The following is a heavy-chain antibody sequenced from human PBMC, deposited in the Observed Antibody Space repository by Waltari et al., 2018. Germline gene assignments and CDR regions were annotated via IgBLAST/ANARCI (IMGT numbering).Heavy chain of an antibody. D-gene: IGHD3-3*01. CDR3: ARRKGPSTYYDFWSGYCFDY. J-gene: IGHJ4*02. Sequence: QVQLQQWGAGLLKPSETLSLTCAVYGGSFSGYYWSWIRQPPGKGREWIGEINHSGSTNYNPSLKSRVTISVDTSKNQFSLKLSSVTAADTAVYYCARRKGPSTYYDFWSGYCFDYWGQGTLVTVSS. V-gene: IGHV4-34*01. CDR2: INHSGST. CDR1: GGSFSGYY.